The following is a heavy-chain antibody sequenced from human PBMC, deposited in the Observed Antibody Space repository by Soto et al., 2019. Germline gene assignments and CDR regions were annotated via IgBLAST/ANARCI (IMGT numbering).Heavy chain of an antibody. Sequence: SVKVSCKASGGTFSSYAISWVRQAPGQGLEWMGGIIPIFGTANYAQKFQGRVTITADESTSTAYMELSSLRSEDTAVYYCARDRSMQDSGSYLGFDYWGQGTLVTVSS. D-gene: IGHD1-26*01. CDR3: ARDRSMQDSGSYLGFDY. J-gene: IGHJ4*02. CDR2: IIPIFGTA. CDR1: GGTFSSYA. V-gene: IGHV1-69*13.